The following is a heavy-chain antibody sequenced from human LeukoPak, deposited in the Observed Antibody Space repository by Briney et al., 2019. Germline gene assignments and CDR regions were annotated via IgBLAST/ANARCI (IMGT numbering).Heavy chain of an antibody. CDR1: GYTFTSYG. Sequence: ASVKVSRKASGYTFTSYGISWVRQAPGQGLEWMGWISAYNGNTNYAQKLQGRVTMTTDTSTSTAYMELRSLRSDDTAVYYCARDSEYKSSGYYLQIDYWGQGTLVTVSS. J-gene: IGHJ4*02. V-gene: IGHV1-18*01. CDR2: ISAYNGNT. CDR3: ARDSEYKSSGYYLQIDY. D-gene: IGHD3-22*01.